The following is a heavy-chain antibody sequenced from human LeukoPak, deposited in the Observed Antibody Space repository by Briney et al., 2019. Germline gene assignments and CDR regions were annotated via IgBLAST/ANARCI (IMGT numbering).Heavy chain of an antibody. CDR3: ASGGDYAGNWFDP. D-gene: IGHD4-17*01. CDR1: GFTLSSYW. Sequence: PGGSLRLSCAASGFTLSSYWMSWVRQAPGKGLEWVANIKQDGSEKYYVDSVKGRFTISRDNAKNSLYLQMNSLRAEDTAVYYCASGGDYAGNWFDPWGQGTLVTVSS. CDR2: IKQDGSEK. V-gene: IGHV3-7*01. J-gene: IGHJ5*02.